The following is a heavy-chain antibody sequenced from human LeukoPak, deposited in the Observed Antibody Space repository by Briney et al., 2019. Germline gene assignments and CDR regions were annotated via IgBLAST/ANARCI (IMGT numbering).Heavy chain of an antibody. CDR1: GVSISSYY. D-gene: IGHD3-10*01. J-gene: IGHJ6*02. CDR2: VYYSGNT. V-gene: IGHV4-59*12. CDR3: ARDPATGFSMKKREYYYYYYGMDV. Sequence: SETLSLTCSVSGVSISSYYWTWVRQPPGKGLECVGYVYYSGNTNYNNYNPSLKSRVTMSVDTSKNQFSLKLSSVTAADTAVYYCARDPATGFSMKKREYYYYYYGMDVWGQGTTVTVSS.